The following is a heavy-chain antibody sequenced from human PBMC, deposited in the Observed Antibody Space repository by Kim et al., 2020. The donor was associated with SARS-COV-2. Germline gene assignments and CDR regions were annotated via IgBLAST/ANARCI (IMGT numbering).Heavy chain of an antibody. CDR3: AKEIGTMVRAYYYYGMDV. D-gene: IGHD3-10*01. Sequence: GGSLRLSCAASGFTFSSYGMHWVRQAPGKGLEWVAVISYDGSNKYYADSVKGRFTISRDNSKNTLYLQMNSLRAEDTAVYYCAKEIGTMVRAYYYYGMDVWGQGTTVTVSS. V-gene: IGHV3-30*18. CDR1: GFTFSSYG. CDR2: ISYDGSNK. J-gene: IGHJ6*02.